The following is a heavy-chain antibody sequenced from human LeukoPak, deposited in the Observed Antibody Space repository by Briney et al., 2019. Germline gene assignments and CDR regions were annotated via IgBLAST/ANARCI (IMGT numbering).Heavy chain of an antibody. CDR1: DYSISSGYY. Sequence: SETLSLTCAVSDYSISSGYYWGWIRQPPGKGLEWIGSIYHSGSTYYNPSLKSRVTISVDTSKNQFSLKLSSVTAADTAVYYCAREGAYCSSASCYGLGYYYCMDVWGKGTTVTVSS. CDR3: AREGAYCSSASCYGLGYYYCMDV. J-gene: IGHJ6*03. CDR2: IYHSGST. V-gene: IGHV4-38-2*02. D-gene: IGHD2-2*01.